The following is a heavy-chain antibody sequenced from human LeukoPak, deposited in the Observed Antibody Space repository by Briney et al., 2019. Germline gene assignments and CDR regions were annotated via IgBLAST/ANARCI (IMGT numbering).Heavy chain of an antibody. J-gene: IGHJ3*02. Sequence: PSETLSLTCTVSGGSISSGSYYWRWVRQPAGKGLEWIARIYTSGSTHYNPSLKSRFTISVDTPKNQFSLKLSSVTAADTAVYFCARGPYSYDSSGAFDIWGQGTMVTVSS. D-gene: IGHD3-22*01. CDR3: ARGPYSYDSSGAFDI. V-gene: IGHV4-61*02. CDR1: GGSISSGSYY. CDR2: IYTSGST.